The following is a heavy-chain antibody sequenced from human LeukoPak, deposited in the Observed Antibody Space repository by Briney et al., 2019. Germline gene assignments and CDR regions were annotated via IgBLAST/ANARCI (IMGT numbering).Heavy chain of an antibody. D-gene: IGHD6-13*01. CDR2: INPSGGST. Sequence: GASVTVSCTASGYTFTSYYMHWVRQAPGQGLEWMGIINPSGGSTSYAQKFQGRVTMTRDTSTSTVYMELSSLRSEDTAVYYCARGIAAAGPGYWGQGTLVTVSS. CDR3: ARGIAAAGPGY. J-gene: IGHJ4*02. CDR1: GYTFTSYY. V-gene: IGHV1-46*01.